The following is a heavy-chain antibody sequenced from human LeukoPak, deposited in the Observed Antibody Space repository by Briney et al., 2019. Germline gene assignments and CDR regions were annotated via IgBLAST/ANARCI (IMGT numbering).Heavy chain of an antibody. D-gene: IGHD3-9*01. CDR3: ARDETGYDAFDI. Sequence: GGSLRLSCAASGFTFSSYSMNWVRQAPGKGLEWVSYISSSGSTIYYADSVKGRFTISRDNAKNSLYLQMNSLRAEDTAVYYCARDETGYDAFDIWGQGTMVTVSS. J-gene: IGHJ3*02. CDR1: GFTFSSYS. CDR2: ISSSGSTI. V-gene: IGHV3-48*04.